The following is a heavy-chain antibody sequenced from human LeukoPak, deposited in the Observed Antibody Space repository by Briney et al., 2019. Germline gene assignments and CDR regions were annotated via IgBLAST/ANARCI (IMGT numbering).Heavy chain of an antibody. V-gene: IGHV3-43D*04. CDR3: TKDRDYYFEY. Sequence: QPGRSLRLSCAASGFTFGDYVMHWVRHTPAKGLEWVSLISWDGGSTSYADSVKGRFTISRDNSKNSLYLQVNTLRPEDTALYYCTKDRDYYFEYWGQGTPVTVSS. CDR2: ISWDGGST. D-gene: IGHD3/OR15-3a*01. CDR1: GFTFGDYV. J-gene: IGHJ4*02.